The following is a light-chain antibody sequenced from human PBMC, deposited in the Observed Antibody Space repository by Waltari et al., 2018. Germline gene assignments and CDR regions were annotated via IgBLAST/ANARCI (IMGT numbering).Light chain of an antibody. V-gene: IGKV1-39*01. CDR3: QQSYSTVPL. CDR1: QSISSY. Sequence: DIQMTQSPSSLSASVGDRVTIPCRASQSISSYLNWYQQKPGKAPKLLIYAASSLQSGGPSRFSGSGSGTDFTLTISSLQPEDFATYYCQQSYSTVPLFGGGTKVEIK. CDR2: AAS. J-gene: IGKJ4*01.